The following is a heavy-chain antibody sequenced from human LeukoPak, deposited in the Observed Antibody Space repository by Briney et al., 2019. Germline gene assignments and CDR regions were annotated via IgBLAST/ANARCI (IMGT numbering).Heavy chain of an antibody. Sequence: APVKVSCKASGYTFTSYDINWVRQATGQGLEWMGWMNPNSGNTGYAQKFQGRVTMTRNTSISTAYMELSSLRSEDTAVYYCASGGMGYCSGGSCYHLDYWGQGTLVTVSS. CDR1: GYTFTSYD. D-gene: IGHD2-15*01. V-gene: IGHV1-8*01. CDR2: MNPNSGNT. CDR3: ASGGMGYCSGGSCYHLDY. J-gene: IGHJ4*02.